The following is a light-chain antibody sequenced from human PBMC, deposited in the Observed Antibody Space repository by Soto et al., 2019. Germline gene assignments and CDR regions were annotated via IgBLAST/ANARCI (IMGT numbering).Light chain of an antibody. J-gene: IGLJ2*01. CDR3: SSYTTSNTLV. CDR2: EVS. CDR1: SSDVGGYNY. V-gene: IGLV2-14*01. Sequence: QSALTQPASVSGSPGQSITISCTGTSSDVGGYNYVSWYQQHPGKAPKLMIYEVSNRPSGASNRFSGSKSANTASLTISGLQAEDEADYYCSSYTTSNTLVFGGGTKLTVL.